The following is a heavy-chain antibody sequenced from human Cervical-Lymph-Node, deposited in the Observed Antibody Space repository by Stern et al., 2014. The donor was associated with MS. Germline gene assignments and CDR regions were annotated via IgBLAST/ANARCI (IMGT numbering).Heavy chain of an antibody. Sequence: QLVESGPGLVKPSETLSLICTVSGGSISSGSYYWGWIRQPPGKGLEWIANIYYSGSTYYNPPPKVRATISVDPSKNQSSLKVSSVPAADTAVYYCARLPVYYYYGMDVWGQGTTVTVSS. CDR2: IYYSGST. CDR3: ARLPVYYYYGMDV. CDR1: GGSISSGSYY. J-gene: IGHJ6*02. V-gene: IGHV4-39*01.